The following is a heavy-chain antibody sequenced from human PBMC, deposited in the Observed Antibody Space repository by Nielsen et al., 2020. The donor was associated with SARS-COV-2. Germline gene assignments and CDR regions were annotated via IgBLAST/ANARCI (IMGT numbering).Heavy chain of an antibody. J-gene: IGHJ6*02. CDR2: INAGNGKT. D-gene: IGHD6-13*01. CDR3: AKAPAAGTIFGYYYGMDV. V-gene: IGHV1-3*01. Sequence: WVRQAPGQGLEWMGWINAGNGKTEYSQKFQGRVTITRDTSASTAYMELSSLRSEDTAVYYCAKAPAAGTIFGYYYGMDVWGQGTTVTVSS.